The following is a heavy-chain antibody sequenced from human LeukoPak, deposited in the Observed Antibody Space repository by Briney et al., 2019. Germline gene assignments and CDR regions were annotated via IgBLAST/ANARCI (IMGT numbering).Heavy chain of an antibody. CDR1: GGSISSHY. D-gene: IGHD3-3*01. CDR3: ARGRRSVNY. Sequence: SETLSLTCTVSGGSISSHYWSWIRQPPGKGLEWIGYIYYSGSTNYNPSLKSRVTISLDTSKNQFSLKLTSVTAADTAVYYCARGRRSVNYWGQGTLVTVSS. V-gene: IGHV4-59*11. CDR2: IYYSGST. J-gene: IGHJ4*02.